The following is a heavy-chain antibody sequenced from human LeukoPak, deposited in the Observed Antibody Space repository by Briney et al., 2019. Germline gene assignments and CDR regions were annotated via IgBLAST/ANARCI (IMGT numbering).Heavy chain of an antibody. CDR3: ARASAYAEVEY. CDR2: IYDSGST. CDR1: GGSASGYY. J-gene: IGHJ4*02. Sequence: SETLSLTCTVSGGSASGYYWTWIRQSPGKGLEWIGYIYDSGSTNYNPSLKSRVTISADTSKSQFFLKLNSVTAADTAVYYCARASAYAEVEYWGQGTLVTVSS. V-gene: IGHV4-59*02. D-gene: IGHD5-12*01.